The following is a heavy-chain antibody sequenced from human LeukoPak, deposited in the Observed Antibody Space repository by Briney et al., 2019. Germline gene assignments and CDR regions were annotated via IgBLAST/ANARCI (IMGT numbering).Heavy chain of an antibody. Sequence: GESLKIFCKGSGYSSTSYWIGWVRRMPGKGLEWMGIIYPGDSDTRYSPSFQGQVTISADKSITTAYLQWSSLKASDTAMYYCARQRGEQGYFDYWGQGTLVTVSS. CDR3: ARQRGEQGYFDY. V-gene: IGHV5-51*01. CDR2: IYPGDSDT. D-gene: IGHD3-10*01. J-gene: IGHJ4*02. CDR1: GYSSTSYW.